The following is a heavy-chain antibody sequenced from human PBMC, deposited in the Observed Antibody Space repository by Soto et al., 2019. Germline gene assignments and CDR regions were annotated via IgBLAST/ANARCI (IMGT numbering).Heavy chain of an antibody. CDR3: ARVRGLGAARGKGTVDY. CDR2: ISSSSSTI. V-gene: IGHV3-48*01. J-gene: IGHJ4*02. D-gene: IGHD6-6*01. Sequence: GGSLRLSCAASGFTFSSYSMNWVRQAPGKGLEWVSYISSSSSTIYYADSVKGRFTISRDNAKNSLYLQMNSLRAEDTAVYYCARVRGLGAARGKGTVDYWGQGTLVTVSS. CDR1: GFTFSSYS.